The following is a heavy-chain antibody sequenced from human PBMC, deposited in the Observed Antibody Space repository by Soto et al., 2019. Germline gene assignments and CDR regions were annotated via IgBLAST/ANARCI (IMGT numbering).Heavy chain of an antibody. J-gene: IGHJ3*02. CDR2: ISSSSSTI. Sequence: GGSLRLSCAASGFTFSSYSMNWVRQAPGKGLEWVSYISSSSSTIYYADSVKGRFTISRDNAKNSLYLQMNSLRDEDTAVYYCARDLTNYYDSSGDPDAFDIWGQGTMVTVSS. CDR3: ARDLTNYYDSSGDPDAFDI. D-gene: IGHD3-22*01. V-gene: IGHV3-48*02. CDR1: GFTFSSYS.